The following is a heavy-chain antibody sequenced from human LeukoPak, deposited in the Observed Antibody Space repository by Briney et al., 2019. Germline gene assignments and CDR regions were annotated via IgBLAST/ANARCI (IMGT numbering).Heavy chain of an antibody. J-gene: IGHJ4*02. CDR3: AKLLGTATRYDS. V-gene: IGHV3-7*01. Sequence: GGSLRLSCAASGFIFSNNRMSWVRQAPGKGLEWVASINPDGSAKYHVDSVKGRFTISRDNAKKSLSPQMDALRAEDTAVYFCAKLLGTATRYDSWGLGTLVTVSS. CDR2: INPDGSAK. CDR1: GFIFSNNR. D-gene: IGHD1-1*01.